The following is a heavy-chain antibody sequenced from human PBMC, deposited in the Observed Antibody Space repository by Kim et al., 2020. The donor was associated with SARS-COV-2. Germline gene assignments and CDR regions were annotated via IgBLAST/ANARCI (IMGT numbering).Heavy chain of an antibody. V-gene: IGHV1-8*01. CDR1: GYTFISYD. CDR2: MIPNSGNT. CDR3: ARGHRGYYDSSLGYFDL. Sequence: ASVKVSCKASGYTFISYDINWVRQATGQGLEWMGWMIPNSGNTGSSQTFQGRVTMTMNTSISTAYMELSSLRSEDTAVYYCARGHRGYYDSSLGYFDLWGRGTLVTVSS. D-gene: IGHD3-22*01. J-gene: IGHJ2*01.